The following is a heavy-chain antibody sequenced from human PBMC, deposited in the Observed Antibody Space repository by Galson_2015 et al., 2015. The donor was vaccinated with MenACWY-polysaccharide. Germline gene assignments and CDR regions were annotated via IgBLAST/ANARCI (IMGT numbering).Heavy chain of an antibody. CDR3: ARAPTPYCSSSSCFNKYAFDI. D-gene: IGHD2-2*01. J-gene: IGHJ3*02. CDR1: GGSISSRSYH. V-gene: IGHV4-39*02. Sequence: ETLSLTCTVSGGSISSRSYHWGWIRQPPGKGLEWIGIIYYSGNTYYNPSLESRVTMSVDTSQNQFSLKLSSVTAADSALYYCARAPTPYCSSSSCFNKYAFDIWGQGTMVTVSS. CDR2: IYYSGNT.